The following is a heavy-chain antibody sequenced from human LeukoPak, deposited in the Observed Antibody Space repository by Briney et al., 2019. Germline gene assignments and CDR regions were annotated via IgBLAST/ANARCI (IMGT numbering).Heavy chain of an antibody. CDR1: AFTVSSIY. Sequence: GGSLRLSCAVPAFTVSSIYVSWVRQAPGKGLEWVSVIYGGGSTNYADSVKGRFTISRDNSKNTLYLQMNSLRAEDTAVYYCARDHSGSYQRAFDIWGQRTMVTVSS. D-gene: IGHD1-26*01. J-gene: IGHJ3*02. V-gene: IGHV3-66*02. CDR3: ARDHSGSYQRAFDI. CDR2: IYGGGST.